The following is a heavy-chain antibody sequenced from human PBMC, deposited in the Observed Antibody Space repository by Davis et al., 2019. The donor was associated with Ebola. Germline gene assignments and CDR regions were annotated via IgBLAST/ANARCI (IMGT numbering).Heavy chain of an antibody. Sequence: PSETLSLTCTVSGGSISSGGYYWSWIRQHPGKGLEWIGYIYYSGSTYYNPSLKSRVTISVDTSKNQFSLKLSSVTAADTAVYYCARDGQYRIAAAGGYYYYYMDVWGKGTTVTVSS. D-gene: IGHD6-13*01. V-gene: IGHV4-31*03. CDR1: GGSISSGGYY. CDR2: IYYSGST. J-gene: IGHJ6*03. CDR3: ARDGQYRIAAAGGYYYYYMDV.